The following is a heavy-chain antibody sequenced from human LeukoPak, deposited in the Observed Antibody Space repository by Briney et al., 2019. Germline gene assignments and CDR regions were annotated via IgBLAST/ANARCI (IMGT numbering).Heavy chain of an antibody. CDR2: ITGGGGST. CDR3: AKGRYPGSGSYSNSHDY. J-gene: IGHJ4*02. CDR1: GFTFSNYV. D-gene: IGHD3-10*01. Sequence: GGSLRLSCAASGFTFSNYVMSWVRQAPGKGLEWVSLITGGGGSTYYADSVKGRFTISRDNSKNTLYLQMNSLRAEDTAVYSCAKGRYPGSGSYSNSHDYWGQGTLVTVSS. V-gene: IGHV3-23*01.